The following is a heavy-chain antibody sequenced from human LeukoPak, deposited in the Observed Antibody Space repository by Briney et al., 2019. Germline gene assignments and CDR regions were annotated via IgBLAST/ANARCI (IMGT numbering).Heavy chain of an antibody. Sequence: SETLSLTCTVSGGSISSSSYYWGWIRQPPGKGLEWIGSIYYSGSTYYNPSLKSRVTISVDTSKNQFSVKLSSVTAADTAVYYCARDLEGYCSSTSCHYYYYYYYMDVWGKGTTVTVSS. CDR3: ARDLEGYCSSTSCHYYYYYYYMDV. CDR1: GGSISSSSYY. J-gene: IGHJ6*03. CDR2: IYYSGST. V-gene: IGHV4-39*07. D-gene: IGHD2-2*01.